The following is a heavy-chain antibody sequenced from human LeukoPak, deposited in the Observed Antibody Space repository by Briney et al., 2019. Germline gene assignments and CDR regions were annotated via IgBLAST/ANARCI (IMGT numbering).Heavy chain of an antibody. CDR1: GGSFSDYC. J-gene: IGHJ3*02. CDR2: IYHSGST. CDR3: ARGRYSGSWYGAFDI. D-gene: IGHD6-13*01. V-gene: IGHV4-34*01. Sequence: PSETLSLTCAVYGGSFSDYCWTWIRQSPGKGLEWIGEIYHSGSTNYNPSLKSRVTISLDTSKNHFSLKMTSVIAADTAVYYCARGRYSGSWYGAFDIWGQGTKVTVSS.